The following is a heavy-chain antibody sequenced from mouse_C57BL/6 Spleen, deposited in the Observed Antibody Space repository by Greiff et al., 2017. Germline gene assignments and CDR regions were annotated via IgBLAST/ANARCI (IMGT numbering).Heavy chain of an antibody. CDR2: INPNNGGT. V-gene: IGHV1-18*01. CDR1: GYTFTDYN. CDR3: ARQGYYYVFDY. J-gene: IGHJ2*01. Sequence: EVKLQESGPELVKPGASVKISCKASGYTFTDYNMDWVKQSHGKSLEWIGNINPNNGGTTYNQKFKGKATLTVDKSSSTAYMELRSLTSEDTAVYYCARQGYYYVFDYWGQGTTLTVSS. D-gene: IGHD1-1*01.